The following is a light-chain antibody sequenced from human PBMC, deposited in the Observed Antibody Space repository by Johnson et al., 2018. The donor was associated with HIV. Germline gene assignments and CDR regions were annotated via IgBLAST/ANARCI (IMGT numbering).Light chain of an antibody. V-gene: IGLV1-51*01. J-gene: IGLJ1*01. CDR3: ATGDRSRRAGCG. Sequence: QSVLTQPPSVSAAPGQKVTISCSGSSSNIGNNYVSWYQQLPGTAPKLLIYDNNKRPSGVPDRFSGSKSGSSATLGITGLQTGDEADYYCATGDRSRRAGCGFGPGTKVTVL. CDR2: DNN. CDR1: SSNIGNNY.